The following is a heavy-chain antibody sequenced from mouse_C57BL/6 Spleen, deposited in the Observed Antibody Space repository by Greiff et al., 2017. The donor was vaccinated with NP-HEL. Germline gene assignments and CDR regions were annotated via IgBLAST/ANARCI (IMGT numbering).Heavy chain of an antibody. D-gene: IGHD2-4*01. V-gene: IGHV1-7*01. CDR3: ASQKRATGDYDAWFAY. CDR2: INPSSGYT. CDR1: GYTFTSYW. J-gene: IGHJ3*01. Sequence: QVQLQQSGAELAKPGASVKLSCKASGYTFTSYWMHWVKQRPGQGLEWIGYINPSSGYTKYNQKFKDKATLTADKSSSTAYMQLSSLTYEDSAVYYCASQKRATGDYDAWFAYWGQGTLVTVSA.